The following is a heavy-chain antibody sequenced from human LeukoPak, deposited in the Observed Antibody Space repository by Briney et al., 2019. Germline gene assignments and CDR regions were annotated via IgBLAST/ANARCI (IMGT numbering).Heavy chain of an antibody. CDR2: INSDGSIT. Sequence: GGSLRLSCAASGFTFSSHWMHWVRQAPGKGLAWVSRINSDGSITNYADSVKGRFTISRDNAKNTLYLQMNSLRAEDTAVYYCARGSGYYYEFFQHWGQGALVTVSS. V-gene: IGHV3-74*01. J-gene: IGHJ1*01. CDR3: ARGSGYYYEFFQH. D-gene: IGHD3-22*01. CDR1: GFTFSSHW.